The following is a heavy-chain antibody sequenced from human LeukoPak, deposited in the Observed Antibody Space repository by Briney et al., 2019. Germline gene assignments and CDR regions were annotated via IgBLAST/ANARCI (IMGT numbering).Heavy chain of an antibody. CDR1: GYTFTGYY. CDR3: ARGRMRYFDR. J-gene: IGHJ3*01. D-gene: IGHD3-9*01. CDR2: INPNSGGT. Sequence: ASVKVSCKASGYTFTGYYMHWVRQAPGQGLEWMGWINPNSGGTNYAQKFRGWVAMTRDTSISTAYMELSRLRSDDTAVYYCARGRMRYFDRWGQGTMVTVSS. V-gene: IGHV1-2*04.